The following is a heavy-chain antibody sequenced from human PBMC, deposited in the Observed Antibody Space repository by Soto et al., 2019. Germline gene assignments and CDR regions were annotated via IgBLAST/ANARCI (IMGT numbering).Heavy chain of an antibody. V-gene: IGHV3-7*01. Sequence: GSLRLSCAASGFTFSNYWMSWVRQAPGKGLEWVANINQDGREKYYVDSLRGRFTISRDNAKNSLYLQMNSLRAGDTAVYYCARYCSSTTCSDAFDIWGQGTVVTVSS. J-gene: IGHJ3*02. CDR3: ARYCSSTTCSDAFDI. CDR2: INQDGREK. CDR1: GFTFSNYW. D-gene: IGHD2-2*01.